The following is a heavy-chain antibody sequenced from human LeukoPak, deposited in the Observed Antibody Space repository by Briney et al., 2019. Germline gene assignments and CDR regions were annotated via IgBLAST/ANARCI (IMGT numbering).Heavy chain of an antibody. CDR3: ARDLHSSSWSFDY. CDR2: IIPILGIA. Sequence: RASVKVSCKASGGTFSSYAISWVRQAPGQGLEWMGRIIPILGIANYAQKFQGRVTITADKSTSTAYMELSSLRSEDTAVYYCARDLHSSSWSFDYWGQGTLVTVSS. J-gene: IGHJ4*02. CDR1: GGTFSSYA. V-gene: IGHV1-69*04. D-gene: IGHD6-13*01.